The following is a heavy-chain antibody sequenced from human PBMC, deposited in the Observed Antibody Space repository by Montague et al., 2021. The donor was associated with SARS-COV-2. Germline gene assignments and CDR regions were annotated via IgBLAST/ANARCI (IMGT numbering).Heavy chain of an antibody. CDR2: XXWGDDK. CDR1: GFSLSTIGVC. CDR3: ARIFDSSWPTFDY. Sequence: PSLVKPTQTLALTCNFSGFSLSTIGVCVSWIRQPPGKALEWLALXXWGDDKYYSTSLKTRLTISKDTSKNQVVLTMTNMDPVDTATYYCARIFDSSWPTFDYWGQGTLVTVSS. V-gene: IGHV2-70*01. J-gene: IGHJ4*02. D-gene: IGHD6-13*01.